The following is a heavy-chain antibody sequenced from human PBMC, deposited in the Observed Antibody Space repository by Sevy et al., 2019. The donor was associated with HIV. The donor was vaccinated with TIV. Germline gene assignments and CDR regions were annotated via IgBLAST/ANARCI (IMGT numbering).Heavy chain of an antibody. V-gene: IGHV3-30*02. Sequence: GGSQRLSCAASGFSYSSYGMHWVRQAPGKGLEWVAYIQYDGSNKDYADSVKGRFTISRDNSKNTLDLQMNSLRVEDTAVYYCVKEGGDDGGDHWGQGTLVTVSS. CDR3: VKEGGDDGGDH. CDR2: IQYDGSNK. J-gene: IGHJ4*02. D-gene: IGHD2-21*01. CDR1: GFSYSSYG.